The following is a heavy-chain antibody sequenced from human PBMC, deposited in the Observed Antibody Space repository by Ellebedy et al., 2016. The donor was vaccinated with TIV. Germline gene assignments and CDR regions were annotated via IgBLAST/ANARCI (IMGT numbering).Heavy chain of an antibody. CDR1: GFTFSSYW. CDR2: INSDGSST. J-gene: IGHJ3*02. V-gene: IGHV3-74*01. D-gene: IGHD3-22*01. Sequence: GESLKISXAASGFTFSSYWMNLVRQAPGKGLVWVSLINSDGSSTSYADSVKGRFTISRDNAKNTLYLQMNSLRAEDTAVYYCARPRTDSSGNYYSNDAFDIWGQGTMVTVSS. CDR3: ARPRTDSSGNYYSNDAFDI.